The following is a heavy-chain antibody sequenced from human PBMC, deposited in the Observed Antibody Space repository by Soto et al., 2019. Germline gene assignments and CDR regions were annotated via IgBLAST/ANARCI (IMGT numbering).Heavy chain of an antibody. CDR2: ISGGGDSI. D-gene: IGHD5-12*01. V-gene: IGHV3-23*01. J-gene: IGHJ4*02. CDR1: GFTFSTYA. Sequence: GALRLSCAASGFTFSTYAMTWVRQAPGKGLDWVSSISGGGDSIYYADSVKGRFTISRDNSKNTLYLQMSSLGAEDTAVYYCAKVRTWTLIDHWGQGNLVTVSS. CDR3: AKVRTWTLIDH.